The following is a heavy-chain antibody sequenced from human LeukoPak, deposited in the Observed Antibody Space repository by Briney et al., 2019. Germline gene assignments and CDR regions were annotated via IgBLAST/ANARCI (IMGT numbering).Heavy chain of an antibody. Sequence: ASVKVSCKASGGTFSSYAISWVRQAPGQGLEWMGGIIPIFGTANYAQKFQGRVTITADESTSTAYMGLSSLRSEDTAVYYCARGYCSGGSCYQNYWGQGTLVTVSS. CDR1: GGTFSSYA. J-gene: IGHJ4*02. V-gene: IGHV1-69*01. D-gene: IGHD2-15*01. CDR3: ARGYCSGGSCYQNY. CDR2: IIPIFGTA.